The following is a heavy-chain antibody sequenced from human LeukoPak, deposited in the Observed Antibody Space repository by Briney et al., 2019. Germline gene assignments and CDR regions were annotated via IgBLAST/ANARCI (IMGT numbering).Heavy chain of an antibody. CDR3: ARTVGYCSGGSCASFDY. CDR1: GYSFTTYW. J-gene: IGHJ4*02. CDR2: IYPGDSDT. V-gene: IGHV5-51*01. D-gene: IGHD2-15*01. Sequence: GESLKISCKGSGYSFTTYWIGWVRQMPGKGLEWMGIIYPGDSDTRYSPSFQGQVTISADKSISTAYLQWSSLKASDTAMYYCARTVGYCSGGSCASFDYWGQGTLVTVSS.